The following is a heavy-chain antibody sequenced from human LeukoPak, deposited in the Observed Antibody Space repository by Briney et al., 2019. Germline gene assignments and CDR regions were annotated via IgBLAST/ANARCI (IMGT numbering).Heavy chain of an antibody. CDR3: ARHVAGGSTSPGVAAAGSLDY. V-gene: IGHV5-51*01. CDR1: GYSFTSYW. CDR2: IYPGDSDT. J-gene: IGHJ4*02. D-gene: IGHD6-13*01. Sequence: GESLKISCKGSGYSFTSYWIGWVRQMPGKGLEWMGIIYPGDSDTRYSPSFQGQVTISADKSISTAYLQWSSLKASDTAMYYCARHVAGGSTSPGVAAAGSLDYWGQGTLVTVSS.